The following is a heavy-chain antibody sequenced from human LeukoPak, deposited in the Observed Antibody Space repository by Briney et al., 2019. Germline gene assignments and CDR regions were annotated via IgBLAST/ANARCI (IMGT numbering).Heavy chain of an antibody. Sequence: ASVKVSCKASGYTFTSYGISWVRQAPGQGLEWMGWISAYNGNTNYAQKFQGRVTITADESTSTAYMELSSLRSEDTAVYYCARANFGVVITYYYFDYWGQGTLVTVSS. D-gene: IGHD3-3*01. J-gene: IGHJ4*02. CDR2: ISAYNGNT. CDR3: ARANFGVVITYYYFDY. CDR1: GYTFTSYG. V-gene: IGHV1-18*01.